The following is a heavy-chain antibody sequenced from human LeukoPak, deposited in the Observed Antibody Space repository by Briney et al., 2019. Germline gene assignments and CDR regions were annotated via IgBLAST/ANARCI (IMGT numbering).Heavy chain of an antibody. CDR3: ARVGVSPIEDWFDP. CDR1: GYTFTSYG. Sequence: GASVKVSCKASGYTFTSYGISWVRQAPGQGLEWMGWISAYNGNTKYAQKLQGRVTITTDTSTSTAFMELRSLRSDDTAVYYCARVGVSPIEDWFDPWGQGTLVTVSS. V-gene: IGHV1-18*01. D-gene: IGHD2-21*01. CDR2: ISAYNGNT. J-gene: IGHJ5*02.